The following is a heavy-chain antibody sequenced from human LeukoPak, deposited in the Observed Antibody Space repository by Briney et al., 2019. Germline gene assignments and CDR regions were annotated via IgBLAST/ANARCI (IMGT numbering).Heavy chain of an antibody. V-gene: IGHV3-23*01. D-gene: IGHD5-18*01. CDR3: AKSRDTAMVTGYFDY. CDR2: ISGSGGST. J-gene: IGHJ4*02. CDR1: GFTFSSYA. Sequence: GGSLRLSCAASGFTFSSYAMRWVRQAPGKGLEWVSAISGSGGSTYYADSVKGRFTISRDNSKNTLYLQMNSLRAEDTAVYYCAKSRDTAMVTGYFDYWGQGTLVTVSS.